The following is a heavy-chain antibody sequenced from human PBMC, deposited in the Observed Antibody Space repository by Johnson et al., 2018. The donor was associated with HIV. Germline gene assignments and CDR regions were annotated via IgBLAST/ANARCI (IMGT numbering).Heavy chain of an antibody. CDR1: GFTFDDDG. V-gene: IGHV3-23*04. J-gene: IGHJ3*02. D-gene: IGHD5-18*01. Sequence: VQLVESGGGVIRPGGSLRLSCAASGFTFDDDGMSWVRQAPGKGLECVSGISGSCGDTYYADSVKGRFTISRDNSKNTLYLQMNSLSAEDTAVYYWARYPVQGYSYGPTHDAFDIWGQGTMVTVSS. CDR2: ISGSCGDT. CDR3: ARYPVQGYSYGPTHDAFDI.